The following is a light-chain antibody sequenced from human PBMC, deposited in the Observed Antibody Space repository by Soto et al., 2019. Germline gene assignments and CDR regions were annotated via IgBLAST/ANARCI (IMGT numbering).Light chain of an antibody. CDR3: SSYTNINTRACV. CDR2: EVN. J-gene: IGLJ1*01. CDR1: SSNVGSYKL. Sequence: SVLTQPASVSGSPGQSITISCTGTSSNVGSYKLVSWYQQHPGKAPKLMIFEVNKRPSGVSNRFPGSKSGNTASLTISGLQAEDEAEYYCSSYTNINTRACVFGTGTKVTVL. V-gene: IGLV2-14*02.